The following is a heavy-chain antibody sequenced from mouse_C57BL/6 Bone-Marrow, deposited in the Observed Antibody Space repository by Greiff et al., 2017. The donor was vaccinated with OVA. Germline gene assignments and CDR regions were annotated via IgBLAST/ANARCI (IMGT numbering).Heavy chain of an antibody. D-gene: IGHD2-4*01. V-gene: IGHV5-17*01. J-gene: IGHJ2*01. CDR2: ISSGSSTI. Sequence: EVQLVESGGGLVKPGGSLKLSCAASGFTFSDYGMHWVRQAPEKGLEWVAYISSGSSTIYYADTVKGRFTISRDNAKNTLFLQMTSLRSENTAMYYGARSDYDYFDYWGQGTTLTVSS. CDR1: GFTFSDYG. CDR3: ARSDYDYFDY.